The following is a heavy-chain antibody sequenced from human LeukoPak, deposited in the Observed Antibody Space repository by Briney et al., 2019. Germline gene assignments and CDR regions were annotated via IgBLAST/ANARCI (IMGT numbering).Heavy chain of an antibody. J-gene: IGHJ4*02. D-gene: IGHD3-10*01. Sequence: GASVKVSCKASGYTFTSYGISWVRQAPGQGLEWMGWISAYNGNTNYAQKLQGRVTMTTDTSTSTAYMELRSLRSDDTAVYYCARGTYYYGSPPSNFDYWGQGTLVTVSS. CDR3: ARGTYYYGSPPSNFDY. V-gene: IGHV1-18*01. CDR2: ISAYNGNT. CDR1: GYTFTSYG.